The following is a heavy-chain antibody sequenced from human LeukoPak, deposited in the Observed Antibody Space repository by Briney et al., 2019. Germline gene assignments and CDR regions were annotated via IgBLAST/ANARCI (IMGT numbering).Heavy chain of an antibody. J-gene: IGHJ2*01. CDR2: IRYDGSNK. V-gene: IGHV3-30*02. D-gene: IGHD3-9*01. Sequence: GGSLRLSCAASGFTFSSYGMHWVRQAPGKGLEWVAFIRYDGSNKYHADSVKGRFTISRDNAKNSLYLQMNSLRAEDTAVYYCARDFDWLPDLELNWYFDLWGRGTLVTVSS. CDR3: ARDFDWLPDLELNWYFDL. CDR1: GFTFSSYG.